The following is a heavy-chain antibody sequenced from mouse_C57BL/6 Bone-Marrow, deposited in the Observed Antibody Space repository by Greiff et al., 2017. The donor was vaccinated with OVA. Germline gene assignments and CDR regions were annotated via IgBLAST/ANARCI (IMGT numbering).Heavy chain of an antibody. CDR1: GFTFSSYG. CDR3: ARDDGYYVAY. V-gene: IGHV5-6*01. J-gene: IGHJ3*01. CDR2: ISSGGSYT. D-gene: IGHD2-3*01. Sequence: VQLKESGGDLVKPGGSLKLSCAASGFTFSSYGMSWVRQTPDKRLEWVATISSGGSYTYYPDSVKGRFTISRDNAKNTLYLQMSSLKSEDTAMYYCARDDGYYVAYWGQGTLVTVSA.